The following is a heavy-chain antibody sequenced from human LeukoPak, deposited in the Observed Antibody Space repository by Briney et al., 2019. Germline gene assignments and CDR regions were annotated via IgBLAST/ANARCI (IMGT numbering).Heavy chain of an antibody. CDR1: GFTFSSYW. J-gene: IGHJ4*02. D-gene: IGHD1-26*01. CDR2: ISGSGDST. V-gene: IGHV3-23*01. Sequence: PGGSLRLSCAASGFTFSSYWMSWVRQAPGKGLEWVSAISGSGDSTYYADSVKGRFTISRDNSNNTLYLQMNSLRAEDTAVYHCAKDLFFGQWELRGALDSWGQGTLVTVSS. CDR3: AKDLFFGQWELRGALDS.